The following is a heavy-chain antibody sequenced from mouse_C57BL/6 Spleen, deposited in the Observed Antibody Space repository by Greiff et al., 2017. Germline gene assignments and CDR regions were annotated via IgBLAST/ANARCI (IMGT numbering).Heavy chain of an antibody. Sequence: EVQRVESGGGLVKPGGSLKLSCAASGFTFSDYGMHWVRQAPEKGLEWVAYISSGSSTIYSADTVKGRFTISRDNAKNTLFLQMTSLRAEDTAMYYCARDYGSPFAYWGQGTLVTVSA. J-gene: IGHJ3*01. D-gene: IGHD1-1*01. CDR2: ISSGSSTI. CDR1: GFTFSDYG. V-gene: IGHV5-17*01. CDR3: ARDYGSPFAY.